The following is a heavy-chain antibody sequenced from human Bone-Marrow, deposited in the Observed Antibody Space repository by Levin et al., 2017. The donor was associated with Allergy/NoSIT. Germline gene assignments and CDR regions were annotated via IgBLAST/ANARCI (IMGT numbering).Heavy chain of an antibody. CDR2: INTNTGNP. CDR1: GYTFTSYA. Sequence: ASVKVSCKASGYTFTSYAMNWVRQAPGQGLEWMGWINTNTGNPTYAQGFTGRFVFSLDTSVSTAYLQISSLKAEDTAVYYCARESEYYYDSSGPHVLWGQGTLVTVSS. CDR3: ARESEYYYDSSGPHVL. J-gene: IGHJ4*02. D-gene: IGHD3-22*01. V-gene: IGHV7-4-1*02.